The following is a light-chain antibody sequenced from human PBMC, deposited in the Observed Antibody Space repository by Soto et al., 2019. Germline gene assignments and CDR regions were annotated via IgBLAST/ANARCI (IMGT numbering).Light chain of an antibody. J-gene: IGKJ5*01. Sequence: DIQLTQSPSFLSASVGDRVTLTCRASQGVTSYLAWYQQKPGKAPKFLIYAASTLQSGVSSRFSRSGSGTEFTLTVSSLQPEDFATYYCQQLNSYPLTFGQGTRLEI. CDR3: QQLNSYPLT. CDR2: AAS. V-gene: IGKV1-9*01. CDR1: QGVTSY.